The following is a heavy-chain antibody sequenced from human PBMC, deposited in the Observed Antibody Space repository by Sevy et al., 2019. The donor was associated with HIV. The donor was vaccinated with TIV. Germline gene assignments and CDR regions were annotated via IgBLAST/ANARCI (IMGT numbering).Heavy chain of an antibody. CDR1: GFTFSSYA. Sequence: GGSLRLSCAASGFTFSSYAMNWVRQAPGKGLEWVSGLSGNGGSTNYADSVKGRFTITRDNSMNTLYLQMNSLRAEATAIYYSATDRVWELGDAFDIWGQGTMVTVSS. V-gene: IGHV3-23*01. D-gene: IGHD1-26*01. CDR3: ATDRVWELGDAFDI. J-gene: IGHJ3*02. CDR2: LSGNGGST.